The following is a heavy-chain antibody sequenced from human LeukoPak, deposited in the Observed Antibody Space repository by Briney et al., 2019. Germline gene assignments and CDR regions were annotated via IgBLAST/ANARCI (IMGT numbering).Heavy chain of an antibody. CDR2: IYTSGST. CDR1: GVSISPYY. J-gene: IGHJ6*03. D-gene: IGHD2-2*01. V-gene: IGHV4-4*07. CDR3: ARVSCTSASCCYFYYMDV. Sequence: SETLSLTRTVSGVSISPYYWSCIRQPAGEGLEGSGRIYTSGSTNQNPSLKSRVTTSMDTSKNQFSLKLTSVTAADTAVYHCARVSCTSASCCYFYYMDVWGKGTTVTVSS.